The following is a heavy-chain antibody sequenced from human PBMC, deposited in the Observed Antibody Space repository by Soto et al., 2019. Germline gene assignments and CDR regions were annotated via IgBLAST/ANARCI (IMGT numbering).Heavy chain of an antibody. Sequence: SETLSLTCTVSGGSISSSSYYWGWIRQPPGKGLEWIGSIYYSGSTYYNPSLKSRVTISVDTSKNQFSLKLSSVTAADTAVCYCARFRSGSYYKVPADYWGQGTLVTVSS. CDR2: IYYSGST. CDR3: ARFRSGSYYKVPADY. J-gene: IGHJ4*02. V-gene: IGHV4-39*01. CDR1: GGSISSSSYY. D-gene: IGHD1-26*01.